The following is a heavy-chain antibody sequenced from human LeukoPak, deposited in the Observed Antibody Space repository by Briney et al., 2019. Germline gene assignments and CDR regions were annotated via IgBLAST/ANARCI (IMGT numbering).Heavy chain of an antibody. D-gene: IGHD3-3*01. CDR2: ISAYNGNT. CDR3: AREGGITIFGVVYNWFDP. CDR1: GYTFTSYG. J-gene: IGHJ5*02. Sequence: GASVEVSCKASGYTFTSYGISWVRQAPGQGLEWMGWISAYNGNTNYAQKLQGRVTMTTDTSTSTAYMELRSLRSDDTAVYYCAREGGITIFGVVYNWFDPWGQGTLVTVSS. V-gene: IGHV1-18*01.